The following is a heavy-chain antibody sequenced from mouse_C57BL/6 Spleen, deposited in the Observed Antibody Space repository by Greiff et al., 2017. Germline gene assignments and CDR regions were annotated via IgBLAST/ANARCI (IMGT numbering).Heavy chain of an antibody. D-gene: IGHD1-2*01. CDR1: GYAFSSSW. CDR3: ARDYGISGWFAY. CDR2: IYPGDGDT. J-gene: IGHJ3*01. Sequence: QVQLQQSGPELVKPGASVKISCKASGYAFSSSWMNWVKQRPGKGLEWIGRIYPGDGDTNYNGKFKGKATLTADKSSSTAYMQLSSLTSEDSAVYVCARDYGISGWFAYWGQGTLVTVSA. V-gene: IGHV1-82*01.